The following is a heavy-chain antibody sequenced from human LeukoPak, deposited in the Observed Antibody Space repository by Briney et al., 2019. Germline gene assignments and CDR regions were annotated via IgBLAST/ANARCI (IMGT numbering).Heavy chain of an antibody. J-gene: IGHJ6*03. CDR3: ARTSVVSYYYYYMDV. D-gene: IGHD6-6*01. Sequence: ASVKVSCKASGYTFTSYGISWVRQAPGQGLEWMGWISIYNGNTNYAQKLQGRVTMTTDTSTSTAYMELRSLRSDDTAVYYCARTSVVSYYYYYMDVWGKGTTVTVSS. CDR2: ISIYNGNT. CDR1: GYTFTSYG. V-gene: IGHV1-18*04.